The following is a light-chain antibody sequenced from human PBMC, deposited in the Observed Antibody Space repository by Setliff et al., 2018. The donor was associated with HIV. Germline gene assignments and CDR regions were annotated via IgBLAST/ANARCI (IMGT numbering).Light chain of an antibody. CDR3: SSYAISNTLP. CDR2: DVN. J-gene: IGLJ1*01. Sequence: QSALTQPRSVSGSPGQSVTISCTGTTNDVGSYNFVSWYQHHPGKAPKLIISDVNKRPSGVPDRFSGSKSGNTASLTISGLQAEDEADYYCSSYAISNTLPFGTGTKGTVL. V-gene: IGLV2-11*01. CDR1: TNDVGSYNF.